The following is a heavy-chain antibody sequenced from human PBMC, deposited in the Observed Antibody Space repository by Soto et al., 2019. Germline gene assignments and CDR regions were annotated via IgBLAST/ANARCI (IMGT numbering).Heavy chain of an antibody. V-gene: IGHV3-21*01. CDR2: ISSSSSYI. CDR3: ARDRSSPHYGDYFFDY. CDR1: GFTFSSYS. D-gene: IGHD4-17*01. Sequence: GGSLRLSCAASGFTFSSYSMNWVRQAPGKGLEWVSSISSSSSYIYYADSVKGRFTISRDNAKNSLYLQMNSLRAEDTAVYYCARDRSSPHYGDYFFDYWGQGTLVTVSS. J-gene: IGHJ4*02.